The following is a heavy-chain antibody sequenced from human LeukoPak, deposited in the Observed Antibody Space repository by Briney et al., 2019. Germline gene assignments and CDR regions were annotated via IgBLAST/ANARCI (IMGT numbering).Heavy chain of an antibody. CDR2: ISAYNGNT. CDR1: GYTFTSYG. CDR3: ARYYYDSSGYHPGHFDY. J-gene: IGHJ4*02. Sequence: GASVKVSCKASGYTFTSYGISWVRQAPGQGLEWMGWISAYNGNTNYAQKLQGRVTMTTDTSTSTAYMELRSLRSDDTAVYYCARYYYDSSGYHPGHFDYWGQGTLVTVSS. V-gene: IGHV1-18*01. D-gene: IGHD3-22*01.